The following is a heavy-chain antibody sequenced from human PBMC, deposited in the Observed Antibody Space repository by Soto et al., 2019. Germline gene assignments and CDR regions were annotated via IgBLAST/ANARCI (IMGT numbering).Heavy chain of an antibody. D-gene: IGHD2-21*02. V-gene: IGHV4-31*03. CDR1: GGSISSGGYY. J-gene: IGHJ3*02. CDR3: PRDGSGGNSLSAFDI. Sequence: QVQLKESGPGLVKPSQTLSLTCTVSGGSISSGGYYWSWIRHHPGKRLEWIGYIYYSGSTYYNPSLKSRVTISVETSKNQFSQELRSVTAADTAVYYCPRDGSGGNSLSAFDIWGQGTMVTVSS. CDR2: IYYSGST.